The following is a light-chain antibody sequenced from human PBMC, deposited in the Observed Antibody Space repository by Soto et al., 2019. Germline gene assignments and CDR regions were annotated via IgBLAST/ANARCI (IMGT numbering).Light chain of an antibody. CDR1: QTITTY. J-gene: IGKJ1*01. V-gene: IGKV1-39*01. Sequence: DIQMTQSPSSLSASVGDRVTITCRASQTITTYLNWYQQKPGKAPKLLIYDASSLQSGVPSRFTGSGSGTDFILTISSLQPEDSATYHCQQSHSTPWTFGQGTKVEIK. CDR2: DAS. CDR3: QQSHSTPWT.